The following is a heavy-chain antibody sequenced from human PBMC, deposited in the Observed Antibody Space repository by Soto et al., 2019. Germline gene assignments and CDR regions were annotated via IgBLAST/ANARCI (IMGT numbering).Heavy chain of an antibody. J-gene: IGHJ5*02. CDR3: ARERDGNNPNWFDL. Sequence: EVQVVETGGGLIQPGGSLRLSCAVSGFTVSSNYMSWVRQPPGKGPEWVSDIYSGVSTYYADSVKGRFTISRDNSKTTLYLQMNSLRAEDTAVYYCARERDGNNPNWFDLWGQGTLVTVSS. CDR2: IYSGVST. D-gene: IGHD1-1*01. V-gene: IGHV3-53*02. CDR1: GFTVSSNY.